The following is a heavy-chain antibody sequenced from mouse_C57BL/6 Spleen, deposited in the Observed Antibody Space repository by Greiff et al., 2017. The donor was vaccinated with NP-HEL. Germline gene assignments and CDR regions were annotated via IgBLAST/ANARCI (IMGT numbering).Heavy chain of an antibody. J-gene: IGHJ2*01. CDR2: IYPGDGDT. D-gene: IGHD1-1*01. CDR3: ARDSSYGSDY. V-gene: IGHV1-82*01. Sequence: VKLMESGPELVKPGASVKISCKASGYAFTSSWMNWVKQRPGKGLEWIGRIYPGDGDTNYNGKFKGKATLTADKSSSTAYMQLSSLTSEDSAVYFCARDSSYGSDYWGQGTTLTVSS. CDR1: GYAFTSSW.